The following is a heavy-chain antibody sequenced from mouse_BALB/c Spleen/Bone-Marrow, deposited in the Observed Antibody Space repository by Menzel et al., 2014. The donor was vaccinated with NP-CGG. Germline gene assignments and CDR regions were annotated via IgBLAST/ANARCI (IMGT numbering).Heavy chain of an antibody. J-gene: IGHJ2*01. CDR1: GFTFSSYT. Sequence: EVHLVESGGGLVKPGGSLKLSCAASGFTFSSYTMSWVRQTPEKRLEWVATISSGGSYTYYPDSVKGRFTISRDNAKNILYLQMSSLKSEDTAMYYCTREGTNWDFDYWGQGTTLTVSS. CDR2: ISSGGSYT. V-gene: IGHV5-6-4*01. CDR3: TREGTNWDFDY. D-gene: IGHD4-1*01.